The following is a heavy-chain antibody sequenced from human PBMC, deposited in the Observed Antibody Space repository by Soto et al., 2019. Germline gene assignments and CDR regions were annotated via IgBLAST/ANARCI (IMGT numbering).Heavy chain of an antibody. Sequence: SETLSLSCAVYGGSFCGYYWSWIRQPPGKGLEWIGETNHSGSTNYNPSLKSRVTISVDTSKNQFSLKLSSVTAADTAVYYCAREGVTYYYDSSGYFDYWGQGTPVTVSS. J-gene: IGHJ4*02. CDR2: TNHSGST. D-gene: IGHD3-22*01. V-gene: IGHV4-34*01. CDR3: AREGVTYYYDSSGYFDY. CDR1: GGSFCGYY.